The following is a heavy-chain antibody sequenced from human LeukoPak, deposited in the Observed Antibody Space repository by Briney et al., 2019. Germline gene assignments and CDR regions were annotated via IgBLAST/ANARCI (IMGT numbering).Heavy chain of an antibody. CDR1: GFTFSSYE. D-gene: IGHD3-10*02. J-gene: IGHJ6*04. CDR3: AELGITMIGGV. Sequence: GGSLRLSCAASGFTFSSYEMNWVRKAPGKGLEGFSYISSSGSTLYYADPVKGRFTISRDNAKNALYLQINSLRAEDTAVYYCAELGITMIGGVWGKGTTVSDSS. V-gene: IGHV3-48*03. CDR2: ISSSGSTL.